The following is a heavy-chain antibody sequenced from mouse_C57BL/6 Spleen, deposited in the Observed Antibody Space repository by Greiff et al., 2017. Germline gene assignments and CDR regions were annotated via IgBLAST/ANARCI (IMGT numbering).Heavy chain of an antibody. J-gene: IGHJ1*03. Sequence: QVQLQQPGAELVKPGASVKVSCKASGYTFTSYWMHWVKQRPGQGLEWIGRIHPSDSDTNYNQKFKGKATLTVDKSSSTAYMQLSSLTSEGSAVYYCAITYDYGEYFDVWGTGTTVTVSS. D-gene: IGHD2-4*01. CDR1: GYTFTSYW. CDR3: AITYDYGEYFDV. V-gene: IGHV1-74*01. CDR2: IHPSDSDT.